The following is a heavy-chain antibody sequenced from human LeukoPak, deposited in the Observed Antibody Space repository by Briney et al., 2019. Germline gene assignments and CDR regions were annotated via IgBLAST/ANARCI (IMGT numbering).Heavy chain of an antibody. Sequence: GGSLRLSCAASGFTFSNYAMSWVRQAPGKGLEWVSGISWNSGSIGYADSVKGRFTISRDNAKNSLYLQMNSLRAEDTALYYCAKAGSSSWYYFGYWGQGTLVTVSS. V-gene: IGHV3-9*01. CDR3: AKAGSSSWYYFGY. CDR2: ISWNSGSI. CDR1: GFTFSNYA. J-gene: IGHJ4*02. D-gene: IGHD6-13*01.